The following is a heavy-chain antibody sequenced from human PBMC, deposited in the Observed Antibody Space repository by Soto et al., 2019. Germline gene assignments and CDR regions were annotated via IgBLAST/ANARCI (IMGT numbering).Heavy chain of an antibody. CDR1: VFFFSAYW. CDR2: IKQDGSET. D-gene: IGHD2-2*02. V-gene: IGHV3-7*01. CDR3: ARGPDGLHPLYNNWFDP. J-gene: IGHJ5*02. Sequence: XGSLRLSCASSVFFFSAYWMSCVRHAPGKWLEWVASIKQDGSETYYLDSVKGRFTFSRDNAKNSLDLQISSLRAEDTAVYYCARGPDGLHPLYNNWFDPWGQGTPVTVSS.